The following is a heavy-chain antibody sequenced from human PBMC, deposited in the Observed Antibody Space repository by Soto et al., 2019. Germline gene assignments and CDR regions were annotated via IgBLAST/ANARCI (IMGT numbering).Heavy chain of an antibody. V-gene: IGHV1-18*01. CDR1: GGTFSSYA. Sequence: GASVKVSCKASGGTFSSYAISWVRQAPGQGLEWMGGIIAYNGNTNYAQKLQGRVTMTTDTSTSTAYMELRSLRSDDTAVYYCACFGVVTDFDYWGQGTLVTVSS. CDR3: ACFGVVTDFDY. D-gene: IGHD3-3*01. CDR2: IIAYNGNT. J-gene: IGHJ4*02.